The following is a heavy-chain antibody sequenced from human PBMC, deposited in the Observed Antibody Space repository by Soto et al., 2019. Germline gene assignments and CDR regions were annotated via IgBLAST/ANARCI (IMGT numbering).Heavy chain of an antibody. J-gene: IGHJ5*02. CDR3: AAPRFVTGRLYCFDP. Sequence: SETLSLTCTVSGGSISSSSYYWGWIRQPPGKGLEWIGSIYYSGSTYYNPSLRSRLTISVDTSKNQLSLKLSSVTAADTAVYYCAAPRFVTGRLYCFDPWGQGTLVTVSS. V-gene: IGHV4-39*01. CDR2: IYYSGST. CDR1: GGSISSSSYY. D-gene: IGHD3-3*01.